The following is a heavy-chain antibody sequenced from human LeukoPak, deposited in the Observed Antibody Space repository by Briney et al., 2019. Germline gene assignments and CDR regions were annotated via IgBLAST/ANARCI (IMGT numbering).Heavy chain of an antibody. CDR3: AKLNYYDSSGYYYFDY. J-gene: IGHJ4*02. Sequence: PGGSLRLSCAASGFTFSSYGMHWVRQAPGKGLEWVAVIWYDGSNKYYADSVKGRFTISRDNSKNTLYLQMNSLRAKDTAVYYCAKLNYYDSSGYYYFDYWGQGTLVTVSS. V-gene: IGHV3-33*06. CDR1: GFTFSSYG. CDR2: IWYDGSNK. D-gene: IGHD3-22*01.